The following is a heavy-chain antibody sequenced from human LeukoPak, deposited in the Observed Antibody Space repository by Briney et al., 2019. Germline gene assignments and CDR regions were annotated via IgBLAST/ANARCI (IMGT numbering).Heavy chain of an antibody. Sequence: PGRSLRLSCTASGFTFGDYAMSWVRQAPGKGLEWVANIKQDGSEKYYVDSVKGRFTISRDNAKNSLYLQMNSLRAEDTAVYYCARGELSGSNDYWGQGTLVTVSS. D-gene: IGHD3-10*01. J-gene: IGHJ4*02. CDR3: ARGELSGSNDY. CDR2: IKQDGSEK. CDR1: GFTFGDYA. V-gene: IGHV3-7*01.